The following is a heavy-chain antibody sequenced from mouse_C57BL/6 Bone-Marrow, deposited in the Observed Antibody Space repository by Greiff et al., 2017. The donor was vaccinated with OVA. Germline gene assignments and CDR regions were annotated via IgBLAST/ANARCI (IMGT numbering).Heavy chain of an antibody. V-gene: IGHV14-4*01. CDR2: IDPENGDT. CDR1: GFNIKDDY. CDR3: TTKFYYYGSSYGDY. D-gene: IGHD1-1*01. J-gene: IGHJ2*01. Sequence: EVQLQQSGAELVRPGASVKLSCTASGFNIKDDYMHWVKQRPEQGLEWIGWIDPENGDTEYASKFQGKATITADTSSNTAYLPLSSLTSEDTAVYYCTTKFYYYGSSYGDYWGQGTTLTVSS.